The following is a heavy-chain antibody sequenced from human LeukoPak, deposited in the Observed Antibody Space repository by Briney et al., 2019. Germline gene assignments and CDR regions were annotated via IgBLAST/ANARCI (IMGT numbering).Heavy chain of an antibody. J-gene: IGHJ4*02. D-gene: IGHD3-22*01. CDR1: GFTFSNYW. Sequence: GGSLRLSCAASGFTFSNYWMSWVRQAPGKGLEWVASIKQDGSEKHYVDSVKGRFTISRDNAKNSLYLQMNSPRADDTAVYYCAKDPQDFYGSSGYRPERYWGQGTLVTVSS. CDR3: AKDPQDFYGSSGYRPERY. V-gene: IGHV3-7*01. CDR2: IKQDGSEK.